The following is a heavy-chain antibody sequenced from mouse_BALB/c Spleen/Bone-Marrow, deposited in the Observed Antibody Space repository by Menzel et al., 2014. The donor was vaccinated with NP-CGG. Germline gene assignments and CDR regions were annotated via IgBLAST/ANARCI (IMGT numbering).Heavy chain of an antibody. D-gene: IGHD2-4*01. Sequence: VQLQQSGAELVKPGASVKLSCKASGYTFTSYYMYWVKQRPGQGLEWIGEINPSNGGTNFNEKFKSKATLTVDKSSSTAYMQLSSLTSEDSAVYYCTRSTMITYFDYWDQGTTLTVSS. CDR3: TRSTMITYFDY. CDR1: GYTFTSYY. J-gene: IGHJ2*01. CDR2: INPSNGGT. V-gene: IGHV1S81*02.